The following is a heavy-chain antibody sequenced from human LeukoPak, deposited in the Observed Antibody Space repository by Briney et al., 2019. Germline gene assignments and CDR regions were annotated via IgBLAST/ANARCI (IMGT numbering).Heavy chain of an antibody. V-gene: IGHV4-34*01. CDR2: INHSGST. CDR1: GGSFSGYY. CDR3: ARVPIWIRVTTGWFDP. J-gene: IGHJ5*02. D-gene: IGHD4-17*01. Sequence: PSETLSLTCAVYGGSFSGYYWSWIRQPPGKGLEWIGEINHSGSTNYNPSLKSRVTISVDTSKNQFSLKLTSVTAADTAVYYCARVPIWIRVTTGWFDPWGQGTLVTVSS.